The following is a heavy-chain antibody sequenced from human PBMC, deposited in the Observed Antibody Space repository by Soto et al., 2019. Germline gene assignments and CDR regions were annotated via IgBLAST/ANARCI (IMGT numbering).Heavy chain of an antibody. V-gene: IGHV3-15*01. Sequence: EVQLVESGGGLVMPGGSLRLSCAASGFTFSNAWMTWVRQIPGKGLEWVGRIKSKTDGETTDYAAPVKGRFIISRDDSENMLYLQMTSLKTEDTAVYFCTRAHCGADCAGSNWFDPWGQGALVTVSS. CDR1: GFTFSNAW. D-gene: IGHD2-21*02. CDR2: IKSKTDGETT. J-gene: IGHJ5*02. CDR3: TRAHCGADCAGSNWFDP.